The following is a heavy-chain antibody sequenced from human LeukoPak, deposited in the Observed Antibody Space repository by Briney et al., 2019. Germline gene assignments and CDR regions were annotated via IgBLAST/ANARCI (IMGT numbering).Heavy chain of an antibody. CDR3: ERGVLTGSNWFDP. Sequence: SETLSLTCTVSGGSISSGGYYWSWIRKHPGKGLEWIGYIYYSGSTYYNPSLKSRVTISVDTSKNQFSLKLSYVTAADTAVYYCERGVLTGSNWFDPWGQGTLVTVSS. D-gene: IGHD3-9*01. J-gene: IGHJ5*02. CDR1: GGSISSGGYY. V-gene: IGHV4-31*03. CDR2: IYYSGST.